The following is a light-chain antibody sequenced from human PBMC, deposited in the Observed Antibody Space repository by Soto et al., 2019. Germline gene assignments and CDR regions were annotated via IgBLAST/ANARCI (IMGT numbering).Light chain of an antibody. CDR1: SSDIGGYNY. CDR2: EVS. Sequence: QSALTQPASVSGSPGQSITISCTGTSSDIGGYNYVSWYQQHPGKAPKLMIYEVSNRPPGVANRVSGSKSGNTASLPISRLQDEDDADAYCSSYTASGTLIVFGGGTKLTVL. V-gene: IGLV2-14*01. CDR3: SSYTASGTLIV. J-gene: IGLJ2*01.